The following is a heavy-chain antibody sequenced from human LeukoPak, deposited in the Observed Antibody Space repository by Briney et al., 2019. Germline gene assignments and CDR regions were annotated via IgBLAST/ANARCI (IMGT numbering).Heavy chain of an antibody. V-gene: IGHV3-9*01. CDR3: AKDYSSRNYYGMDV. CDR1: GFAFDDYV. J-gene: IGHJ6*02. Sequence: GGSLRLSCVASGFAFDDYVMLWVRQAPGKGLEWVSGITWNGGIMGYADSVKGRFSISRDNAKNSLYLQMNSVRAVDTALYYCAKDYSSRNYYGMDVWGQGTTVTVS. D-gene: IGHD6-19*01. CDR2: ITWNGGIM.